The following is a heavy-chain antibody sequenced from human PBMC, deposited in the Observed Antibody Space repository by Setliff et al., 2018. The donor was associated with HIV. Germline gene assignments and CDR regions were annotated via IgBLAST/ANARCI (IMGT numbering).Heavy chain of an antibody. V-gene: IGHV3-66*02. CDR2: IYSGGST. Sequence: GGSLRLSCAASGFTVSSNYMSWVRQAPGKGLEWVSVIYSGGSTHYADSVKGRFTVSRDSSKNTLYLQMHSLRAEDTAVYYCARDATRGGDMDVWAKGTTVTVSS. CDR3: ARDATRGGDMDV. CDR1: GFTVSSNY. J-gene: IGHJ6*03. D-gene: IGHD2-15*01.